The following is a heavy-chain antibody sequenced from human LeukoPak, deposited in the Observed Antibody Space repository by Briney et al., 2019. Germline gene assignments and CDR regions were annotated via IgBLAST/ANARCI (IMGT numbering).Heavy chain of an antibody. D-gene: IGHD2-21*01. V-gene: IGHV1-24*01. CDR1: GYSLTALS. CDR3: ATDMVGYCGDVTCYSEAY. CDR2: FDPEVGKT. Sequence: ASVKVSCKVSGYSLTALSMHWVRQAPGKGLEWMGGFDPEVGKTMYAEKLDGRLTVTDDTSADTAYMQLSSLRLEDTAVYYCATDMVGYCGDVTCYSEAYWGQGTLVTVSS. J-gene: IGHJ4*02.